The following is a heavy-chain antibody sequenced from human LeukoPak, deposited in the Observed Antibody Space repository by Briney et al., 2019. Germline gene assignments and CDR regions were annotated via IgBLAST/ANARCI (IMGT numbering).Heavy chain of an antibody. Sequence: SETLSLTCTVSGDSISGYYWTWIRQPPGKGLEWIGYIYYSGSINYNPSLKSRITISVDMSKNQFSLRLSSVTAADTAVYYCARLRGNYFPDYWGQEPWSPSPQ. CDR3: ARLRGNYFPDY. V-gene: IGHV4-59*01. CDR1: GDSISGYY. D-gene: IGHD2/OR15-2a*01. CDR2: IYYSGSI. J-gene: IGHJ4*01.